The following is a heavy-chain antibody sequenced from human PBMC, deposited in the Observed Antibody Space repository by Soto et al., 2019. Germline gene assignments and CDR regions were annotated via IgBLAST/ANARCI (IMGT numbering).Heavy chain of an antibody. Sequence: EVQVLESGGGLVQPGGSLRLSCAASGFTFSNYAMSWVRQAPGKGLEWVSGISGSGDNTYYADSMKGRFTISRDNSKNTLYLQMNSLRAEDTAVYYCANRGGSSGNAGPFDIWGEGTMVTVSS. V-gene: IGHV3-23*01. CDR3: ANRGGSSGNAGPFDI. CDR1: GFTFSNYA. D-gene: IGHD3-22*01. J-gene: IGHJ3*02. CDR2: ISGSGDNT.